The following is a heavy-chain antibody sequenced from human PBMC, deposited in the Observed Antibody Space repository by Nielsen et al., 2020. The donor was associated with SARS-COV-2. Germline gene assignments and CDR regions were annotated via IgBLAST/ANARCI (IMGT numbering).Heavy chain of an antibody. CDR2: ISYDGSNK. CDR1: GFTFDDYA. V-gene: IGHV3-30-3*01. Sequence: GGSLRLSCAASGFTFDDYAMHWVRQAPGKGLEWVAVISYDGSNKYYADSVKGRFTISRDNSKNTLYLQMNSLRAEDTAVYYCARSKYGGYFSDFDYWGQGTLVTVSS. J-gene: IGHJ4*02. CDR3: ARSKYGGYFSDFDY. D-gene: IGHD5-12*01.